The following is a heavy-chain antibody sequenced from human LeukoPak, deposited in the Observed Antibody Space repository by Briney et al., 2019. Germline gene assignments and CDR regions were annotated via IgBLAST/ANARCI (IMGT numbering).Heavy chain of an antibody. Sequence: SETLSLTCSASGASISNYNWSWIRQPAGKGLEWIGRIYPSGSTNYNPSLKSRVTMSVDTSKNQFSLKLSSVTAADTAVYYCARGGARKGALDYWGQGTLVTVSS. CDR1: GASISNYN. J-gene: IGHJ4*02. CDR3: ARGGARKGALDY. CDR2: IYPSGST. D-gene: IGHD1-26*01. V-gene: IGHV4-4*07.